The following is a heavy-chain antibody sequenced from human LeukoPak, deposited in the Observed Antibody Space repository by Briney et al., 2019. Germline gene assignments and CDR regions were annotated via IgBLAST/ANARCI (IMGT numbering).Heavy chain of an antibody. CDR2: ISYDGSNK. CDR3: AREEYSSSPWHY. Sequence: GGSLRLSCAASGFTFSSYAMHWVRQAPGKGLEWVAVISYDGSNKYYADSVKGRFTTSRDNSKNTLYLQMNSLRAEDTAVYYCAREEYSSSPWHYWGQGTLVTVSS. V-gene: IGHV3-30-3*01. CDR1: GFTFSSYA. D-gene: IGHD6-6*01. J-gene: IGHJ4*02.